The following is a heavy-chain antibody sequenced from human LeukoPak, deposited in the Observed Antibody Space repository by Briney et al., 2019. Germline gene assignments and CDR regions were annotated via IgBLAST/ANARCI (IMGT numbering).Heavy chain of an antibody. J-gene: IGHJ4*02. D-gene: IGHD2-2*01. CDR2: ISAYNGNT. CDR1: GYTFTSYG. Sequence: ASVKVSCKASGYTFTSYGISWVRQAPGQGLEWMGWISAYNGNTNYAQKLQGRVTMTTDTSTSTAYMELRSLRSDDTAVYYCARVSVVVPAAIGFVYWGQGTLATVSS. V-gene: IGHV1-18*01. CDR3: ARVSVVVPAAIGFVY.